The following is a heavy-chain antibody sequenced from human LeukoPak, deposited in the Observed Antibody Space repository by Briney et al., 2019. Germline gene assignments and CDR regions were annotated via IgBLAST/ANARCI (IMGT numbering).Heavy chain of an antibody. Sequence: ASVKVSCKASGYTFTSYDINWVRQAPGQGLEWMGIINPSGGSTSYAQKFQGRVTMTRDTSTSTVYMELSSLRSEDTAVYYCARERIAVAGMLDYWGQGTLVTVSS. D-gene: IGHD6-19*01. CDR1: GYTFTSYD. CDR2: INPSGGST. V-gene: IGHV1-46*01. J-gene: IGHJ4*02. CDR3: ARERIAVAGMLDY.